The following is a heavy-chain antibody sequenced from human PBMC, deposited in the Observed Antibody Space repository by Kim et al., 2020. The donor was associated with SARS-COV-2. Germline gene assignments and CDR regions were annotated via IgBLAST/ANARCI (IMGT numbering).Heavy chain of an antibody. J-gene: IGHJ6*02. D-gene: IGHD6-13*01. CDR3: AARAAAATRSLYYYYGMDV. CDR1: GYTFTGYY. Sequence: ASVKVSCKASGYTFTGYYMHWVRQAPGQGLEWMGRINPNSGGTNYAQKFQGRVTMTRDTSISTAYMELSRLRSDDTAVYYCAARAAAATRSLYYYYGMDVWGQGTTVTVSS. CDR2: INPNSGGT. V-gene: IGHV1-2*06.